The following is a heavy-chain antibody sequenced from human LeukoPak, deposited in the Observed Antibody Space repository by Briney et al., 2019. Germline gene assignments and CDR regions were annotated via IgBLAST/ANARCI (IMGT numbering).Heavy chain of an antibody. J-gene: IGHJ4*02. Sequence: GESLKISCEGSGYSFASYWIGWVLQMPGKGLEWMVIIYPGDSDTRYSPSFQGQVTISADTSINTAYLQWSSLKASDTAMYYCARERGASGYDSGLDFDYWGQGALVTVSS. CDR2: IYPGDSDT. V-gene: IGHV5-51*01. CDR3: ARERGASGYDSGLDFDY. D-gene: IGHD5-12*01. CDR1: GYSFASYW.